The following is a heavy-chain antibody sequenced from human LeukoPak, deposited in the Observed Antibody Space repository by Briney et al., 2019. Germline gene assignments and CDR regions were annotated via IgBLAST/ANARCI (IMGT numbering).Heavy chain of an antibody. CDR2: IYYSGST. J-gene: IGHJ4*02. V-gene: IGHV4-31*03. CDR1: GGSISSGGYY. D-gene: IGHD3-22*01. CDR3: AREDDSSGSLDY. Sequence: SQTLSLTCTVSGGSISSGGYYWSWIRQHPGTGLEWIGYIYYSGSTYYNPSLKSRVTISVDTSKNQFSPKLSSVTAVDTAVYYCAREDDSSGSLDYWGQGTLVTVSS.